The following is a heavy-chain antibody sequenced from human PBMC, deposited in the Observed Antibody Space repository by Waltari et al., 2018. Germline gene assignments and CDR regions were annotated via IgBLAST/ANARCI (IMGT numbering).Heavy chain of an antibody. CDR1: GFTFDDYA. V-gene: IGHV3-9*01. J-gene: IGHJ5*02. CDR3: AKDIVNYYDSSGYPLEFDP. CDR2: ISWNSGSI. D-gene: IGHD3-22*01. Sequence: EVQLVESGGGLVQPGRSLRLSCAASGFTFDDYAMHWARQAPGKGLEWGSGISWNSGSIGYADSVKGRFTNSRDNAKNSLYLQMNSLRAEDTALYYCAKDIVNYYDSSGYPLEFDPWGQGTLVTVSS.